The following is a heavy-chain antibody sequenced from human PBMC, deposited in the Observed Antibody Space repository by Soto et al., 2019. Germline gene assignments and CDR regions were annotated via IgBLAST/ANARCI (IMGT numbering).Heavy chain of an antibody. CDR1: GFTFSNYA. Sequence: EVQLLESGGAFLQPGGSLRLSCAASGFTFSNYAMTWVRRAPGKGLEWVSVFSADGSTTYYADSVKGRFTISRDNSKNTLYLQMNSLRAEDAAMYYCAKSNRGTRPLDYWGQGTLVTVSS. CDR3: AKSNRGTRPLDY. CDR2: FSADGSTT. D-gene: IGHD1-1*01. J-gene: IGHJ4*02. V-gene: IGHV3-23*01.